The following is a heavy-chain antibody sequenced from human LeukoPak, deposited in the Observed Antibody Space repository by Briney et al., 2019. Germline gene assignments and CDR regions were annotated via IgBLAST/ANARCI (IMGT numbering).Heavy chain of an antibody. CDR3: ARRGSHKPIDY. V-gene: IGHV3-74*01. D-gene: IGHD1-14*01. J-gene: IGHJ4*02. CDR2: ISTDERTT. CDR1: EFTFSTYW. Sequence: SGGSLRLSCAASEFTFSTYWMHWVRQAPGKGLVWVSRISTDERTTAYADSVKGRFTISRDNAKNTLYLQMNSLRAEDTAVYYCARRGSHKPIDYWGQGALVTVSS.